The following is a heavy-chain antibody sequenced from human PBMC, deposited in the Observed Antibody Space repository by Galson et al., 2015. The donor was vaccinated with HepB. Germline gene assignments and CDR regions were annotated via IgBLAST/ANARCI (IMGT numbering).Heavy chain of an antibody. CDR3: ARYSIAVAAYDAFDI. J-gene: IGHJ3*02. V-gene: IGHV5-51*03. CDR2: IYPGDSDT. CDR1: EYSFTSYW. Sequence: QSGAEVKKPGESLKISCKGSEYSFTSYWIGWVRQMPGKGLEWMGIIYPGDSDTRYSPSFQGQVTISADKSISTAYLQWSSLKASDTAMYYCARYSIAVAAYDAFDIWGQGTMVTVSS. D-gene: IGHD6-13*01.